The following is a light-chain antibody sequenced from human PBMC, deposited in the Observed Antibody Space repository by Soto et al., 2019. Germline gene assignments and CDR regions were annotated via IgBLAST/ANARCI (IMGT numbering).Light chain of an antibody. CDR1: SSNIGAGYD. J-gene: IGLJ1*01. V-gene: IGLV1-40*01. Sequence: QSVLTQPPSVSGAPGQRVTISCTESSSNIGAGYDVHWYQQLPGTAPKLLIYGNSNRPSGVPDRFSGSKSGTSASLAITGLQAEDEADYYCQSSDSSLSGYVFGTGTKVTV. CDR3: QSSDSSLSGYV. CDR2: GNS.